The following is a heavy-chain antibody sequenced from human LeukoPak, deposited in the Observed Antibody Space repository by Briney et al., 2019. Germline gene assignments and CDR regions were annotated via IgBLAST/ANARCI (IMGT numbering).Heavy chain of an antibody. CDR3: ARAPYYYGSGSYHSLVYMDV. CDR1: GFTFSSYA. J-gene: IGHJ6*03. Sequence: PGGSLRLSCAASGFTFSSYAMHWVRQAPGKGLKYVSAISSNGGSTYYANSVKGRFTISRDNPKNTLYLQMGSLRAEDMAVYYCARAPYYYGSGSYHSLVYMDVWGKGTTVTVSS. CDR2: ISSNGGST. D-gene: IGHD3-10*01. V-gene: IGHV3-64*01.